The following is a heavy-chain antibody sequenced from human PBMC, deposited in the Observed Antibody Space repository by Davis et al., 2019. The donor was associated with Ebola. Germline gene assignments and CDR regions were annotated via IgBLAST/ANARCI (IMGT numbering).Heavy chain of an antibody. Sequence: GESLKISCAASGFIVSDNYMSWVRQAPGKGLEWVSVIYIGGNTYYADSVKGRFTISRDISKNTVYLQMNSLRAEDTAVYYCARGDGYNFWDYWGQGTLVTVSS. V-gene: IGHV3-53*01. D-gene: IGHD5-24*01. J-gene: IGHJ4*02. CDR2: IYIGGNT. CDR1: GFIVSDNY. CDR3: ARGDGYNFWDY.